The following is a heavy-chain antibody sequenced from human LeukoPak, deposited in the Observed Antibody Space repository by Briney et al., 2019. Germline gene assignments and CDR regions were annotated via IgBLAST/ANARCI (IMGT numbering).Heavy chain of an antibody. D-gene: IGHD3-10*01. CDR2: MNKDGSEI. CDR3: ASFPPYMVRTDAFDI. J-gene: IGHJ3*02. CDR1: GFTFSSYD. V-gene: IGHV3-7*01. Sequence: LPGGSLRLSCAASGFTFSSYDMSWVRQAPGKGLEWVANMNKDGSEIYYVDSVKGRFTISRDNAKNSLYLQMNSLRAEDTAVYYCASFPPYMVRTDAFDIWGQGAMVTVSS.